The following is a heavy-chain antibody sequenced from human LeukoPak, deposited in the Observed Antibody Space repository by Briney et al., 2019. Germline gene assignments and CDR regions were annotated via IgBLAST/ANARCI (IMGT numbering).Heavy chain of an antibody. CDR3: ARESSGYFY. V-gene: IGHV3-21*01. Sequence: GGSLRLSCAASGFNFSSYSMNWVRQAPGKGLEWVSSISSSSSFRYYADSVKGRFTISRDNAKNSLYLQMDSLRAEDTAVYYCARESSGYFYWGQGTLVTVSS. CDR2: ISSSSSFR. J-gene: IGHJ4*02. CDR1: GFNFSSYS. D-gene: IGHD3-22*01.